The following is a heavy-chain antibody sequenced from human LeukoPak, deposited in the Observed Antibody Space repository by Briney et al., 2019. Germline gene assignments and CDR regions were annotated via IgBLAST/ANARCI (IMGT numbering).Heavy chain of an antibody. J-gene: IGHJ3*02. V-gene: IGHV4-38-2*02. CDR2: FYHSGST. Sequence: SETLSLTCTVSIYSISSGFYWGWIRQPPGKGLEWIGSFYHSGSTSYNPSLKSRATISGDTSKNQFSLKLTSVTAADTAVYYCAREMVLTAISHDAFDIWGRGTMVTVSS. D-gene: IGHD2-21*02. CDR1: IYSISSGFY. CDR3: AREMVLTAISHDAFDI.